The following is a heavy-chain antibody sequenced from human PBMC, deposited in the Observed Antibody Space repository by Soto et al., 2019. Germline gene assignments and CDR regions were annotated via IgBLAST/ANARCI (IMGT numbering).Heavy chain of an antibody. V-gene: IGHV3-33*01. CDR2: IWYDGSNK. D-gene: IGHD5-18*01. CDR1: GFTFSSYG. CDR3: ARAEYSYGPFDP. J-gene: IGHJ5*02. Sequence: GGSLRLSCAASGFTFSSYGMHWVRQAPGKGLEWVSVIWYDGSNKYYADSVKGRFTISRDNSKNTLYLQMNSLRAEDTAVYYWARAEYSYGPFDPWGQGTLVTVSS.